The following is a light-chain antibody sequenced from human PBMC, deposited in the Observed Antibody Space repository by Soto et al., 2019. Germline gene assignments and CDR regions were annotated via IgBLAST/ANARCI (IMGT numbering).Light chain of an antibody. CDR2: QDS. CDR3: QAWHSSTVV. J-gene: IGLJ2*01. CDR1: KLGDKY. V-gene: IGLV3-1*01. Sequence: SYELTQPPSVSVSPGQTASITCSGDKLGDKYACWYQQKPGQSPVLVIYQDSKRPSGIPERFSGSISGNTATLTISGTQAMDEADYSCQAWHSSTVVFGGGTKLTVL.